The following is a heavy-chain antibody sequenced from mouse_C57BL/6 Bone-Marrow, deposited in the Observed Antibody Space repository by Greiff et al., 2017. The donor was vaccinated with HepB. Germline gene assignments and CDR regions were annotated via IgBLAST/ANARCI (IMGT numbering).Heavy chain of an antibody. CDR1: GFSLTSYG. J-gene: IGHJ3*01. CDR2: IWSGGST. Sequence: VKVEESGPGLVQPSQSLSITCTVSGFSLTSYGVHWVRQSPGKGLEWLGVIWSGGSTDYNAAFISRLSISKDNSKSQVFLKMNSLQADDTAIYYCAGGGAWFAYWGQGTLVTVSA. V-gene: IGHV2-2*01. CDR3: AGGGAWFAY.